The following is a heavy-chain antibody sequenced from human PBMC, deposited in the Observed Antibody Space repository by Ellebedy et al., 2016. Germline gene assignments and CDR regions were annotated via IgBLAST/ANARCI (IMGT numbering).Heavy chain of an antibody. J-gene: IGHJ6*02. V-gene: IGHV3-53*01. CDR1: GFTVSSNY. D-gene: IGHD2-15*01. CDR2: IYSGGST. CDR3: ARDGDYYYGMDV. Sequence: GGSLRLSCAASGFTVSSNYMSWVRQAPGKGLEWVSVIYSGGSTYYADSVKGRFTISRDNSKNTLYLQMNSLRAEDTAVYYCARDGDYYYGMDVWGQGTTVTVSS.